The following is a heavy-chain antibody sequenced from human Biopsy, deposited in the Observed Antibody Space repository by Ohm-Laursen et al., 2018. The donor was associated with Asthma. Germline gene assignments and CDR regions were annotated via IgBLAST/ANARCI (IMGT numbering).Heavy chain of an antibody. J-gene: IGHJ4*02. CDR1: GFTFHNYV. D-gene: IGHD6-6*01. V-gene: IGHV3-30-3*01. Sequence: SLRLSCAASGFTFHNYVMHWVRQAPGKGLEWVAGIFFDGSNKYYADSVKGRFTISRDNSKDTLYLQVDSLRGDDTAVYYCARGKTWGRSYYFDYWGQGTLVTVSS. CDR2: IFFDGSNK. CDR3: ARGKTWGRSYYFDY.